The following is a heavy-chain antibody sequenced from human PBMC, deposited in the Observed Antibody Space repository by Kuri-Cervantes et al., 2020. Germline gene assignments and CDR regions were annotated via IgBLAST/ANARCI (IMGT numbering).Heavy chain of an antibody. V-gene: IGHV4-59*12. Sequence: SETLSLTCTVSGGSISSYYWNWIRQPPGKGLEWIGYIYDRGSINYNPSLKSRVTISVDTSKNQFSLKLSSVTAADTALYYCAREVWAGAYYYGSGSGPRRRHMDVWGKGTTVTVSS. CDR1: GGSISSYY. CDR3: AREVWAGAYYYGSGSGPRRRHMDV. J-gene: IGHJ6*03. CDR2: IYDRGSI. D-gene: IGHD3-10*01.